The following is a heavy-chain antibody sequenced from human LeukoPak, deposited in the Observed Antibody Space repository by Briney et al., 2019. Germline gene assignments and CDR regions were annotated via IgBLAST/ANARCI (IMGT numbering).Heavy chain of an antibody. D-gene: IGHD1-26*01. V-gene: IGHV4-59*01. CDR1: GGSISSYY. CDR3: ARCLVGATYYFDY. CDR2: IYYSGST. J-gene: IGHJ4*02. Sequence: SETLSLTRTVSGGSISSYYWSWIRQPPGKGLEWIGYIYYSGSTNYNPSLKSRVTISVDTSKNQFSLKLSSVTAADTAVYYCARCLVGATYYFDYWGQGTLVTVSS.